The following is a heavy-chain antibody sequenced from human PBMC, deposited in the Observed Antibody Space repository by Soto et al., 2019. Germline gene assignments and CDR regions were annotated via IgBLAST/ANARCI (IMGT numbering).Heavy chain of an antibody. J-gene: IGHJ4*02. CDR3: ARVVHYYGSGSYYGPYFDY. CDR1: GGSISSGGYS. Sequence: SETLSLTCAVSGGSISSGGYSWSWIRQPPGKGLEWIGYIYHSGSTYYNPSLKSRVTISVDRSKNQFSLKLSSVTAADTAVYYCARVVHYYGSGSYYGPYFDYWGQGTLVTVSS. V-gene: IGHV4-30-2*01. D-gene: IGHD3-10*01. CDR2: IYHSGST.